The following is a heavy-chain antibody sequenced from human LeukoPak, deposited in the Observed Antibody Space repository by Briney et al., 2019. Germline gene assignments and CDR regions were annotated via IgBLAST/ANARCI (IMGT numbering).Heavy chain of an antibody. CDR2: INGEGSRI. CDR3: ARDPGYYYYGMDV. CDR1: GFNLRTYW. V-gene: IGHV3-74*01. Sequence: PGGSLRLSCAVTGFNLRTYWIHWVRHSPGRGLEWVARINGEGSRISYADSVRGRFTISRDNAKNTAYLQMNSLRDEDTALYYCARDPGYYYYGMDVWGQGTTVVVSS. J-gene: IGHJ6*02.